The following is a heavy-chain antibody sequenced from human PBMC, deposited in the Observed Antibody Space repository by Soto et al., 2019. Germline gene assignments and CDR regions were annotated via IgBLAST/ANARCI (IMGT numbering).Heavy chain of an antibody. CDR3: ARDGEFRYSYGTYYFDY. V-gene: IGHV3-30-3*01. CDR2: ISYDGSNK. CDR1: GFTFSSYA. D-gene: IGHD5-18*01. Sequence: PGGSLRLSCAASGFTFSSYAMHWVRQAPGKGLEWVAVISYDGSNKYYADSVKGRFTISRDNSKNTLYLQMNSLRAEDTAVYYCARDGEFRYSYGTYYFDYWGQGTLVTLSS. J-gene: IGHJ4*02.